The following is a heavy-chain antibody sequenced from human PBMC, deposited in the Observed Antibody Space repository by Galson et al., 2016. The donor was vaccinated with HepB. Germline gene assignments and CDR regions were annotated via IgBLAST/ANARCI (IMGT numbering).Heavy chain of an antibody. CDR3: AHLSVIRGVNGGALQY. CDR2: IYYSGDT. CDR1: GGSVNSDDYS. Sequence: TLSLTCGVSGGSVNSDDYSWTWIRQPPGKGLEWIGYIYYSGDTYYNPSLKSRLTMSLERSRSRFSLKLTSVTAADTATYYCAHLSVIRGVNGGALQYWGQGALVTVSS. J-gene: IGHJ4*02. V-gene: IGHV4-30-2*01. D-gene: IGHD3-10*01.